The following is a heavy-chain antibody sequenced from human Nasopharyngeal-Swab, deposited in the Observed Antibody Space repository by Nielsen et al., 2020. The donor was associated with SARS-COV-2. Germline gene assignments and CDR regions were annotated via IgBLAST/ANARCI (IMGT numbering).Heavy chain of an antibody. CDR3: ARRQYGDYYYYYGMDV. V-gene: IGHV3-7*03. D-gene: IGHD4-17*01. Sequence: GESLKISCAASGFTFSSYWMSWVRQAPGKGLEWVANIKQDGSEKYYVDSVKGRFTISRDNAKNSLYLQMNSLRAEVTAVYYCARRQYGDYYYYYGMDVWGQGTTVTVSS. CDR1: GFTFSSYW. CDR2: IKQDGSEK. J-gene: IGHJ6*02.